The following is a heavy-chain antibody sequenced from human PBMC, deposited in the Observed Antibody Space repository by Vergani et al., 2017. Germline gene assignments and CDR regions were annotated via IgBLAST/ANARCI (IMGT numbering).Heavy chain of an antibody. V-gene: IGHV3-30*18. J-gene: IGHJ4*02. D-gene: IGHD5-18*01. CDR1: GFTFSSYG. Sequence: QVQLVESGGGVVQPGRSLRLSCAASGFTFSSYGMHWVRQAPGKGLEWVAVKSYDGSNKYYADSVKGRFTISRDNSKNTLYLQMNSLRAEDTAVYYCAKEARDSYGIDYWGQGTLVTVSS. CDR3: AKEARDSYGIDY. CDR2: KSYDGSNK.